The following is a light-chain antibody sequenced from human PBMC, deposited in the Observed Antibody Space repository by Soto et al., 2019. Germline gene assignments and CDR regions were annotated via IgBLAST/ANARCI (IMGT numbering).Light chain of an antibody. V-gene: IGLV2-14*01. CDR1: SSDVGGYNY. CDR3: SSYTSSSTVHVI. CDR2: DVT. J-gene: IGLJ2*01. Sequence: QSVLTQPASVSGSPGQSNTISCTGTSSDVGGYNYVSWYQQHPGKAPKLMIFDVTNRPSGVSNRFSGSKSGNTASLTISGLQAEDEADYYCSSYTSSSTVHVIFGGGTKVTVL.